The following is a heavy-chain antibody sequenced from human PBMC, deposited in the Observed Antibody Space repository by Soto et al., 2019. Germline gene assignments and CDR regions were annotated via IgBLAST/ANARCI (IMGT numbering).Heavy chain of an antibody. CDR2: IIPIFGTA. D-gene: IGHD1-26*01. V-gene: IGHV1-69*12. J-gene: IGHJ2*01. CDR3: ARDLEHPGGKVWYFDL. Sequence: QVQLVQSGAEVKKPGSSVKVSCKASGGTFSSYAISWVRQAPGQGLEWMGGIIPIFGTANYAQKFQGRVTITADESTSTADMELSSLRAEDTAVYYCARDLEHPGGKVWYFDLWGRGTLVTVSS. CDR1: GGTFSSYA.